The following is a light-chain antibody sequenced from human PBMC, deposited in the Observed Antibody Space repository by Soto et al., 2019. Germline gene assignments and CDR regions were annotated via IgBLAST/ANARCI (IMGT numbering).Light chain of an antibody. V-gene: IGKV1-5*01. Sequence: DIQMTQSPSTLSASVGDRVTITCRASQTISTWLAWYQQKPGKGPKLLIYDASSLESGVPSRFSGSASGTKFTLTISSLQRDDLATYYCQQYSSYPFSFGRGTKLQIK. CDR2: DAS. CDR1: QTISTW. J-gene: IGKJ2*01. CDR3: QQYSSYPFS.